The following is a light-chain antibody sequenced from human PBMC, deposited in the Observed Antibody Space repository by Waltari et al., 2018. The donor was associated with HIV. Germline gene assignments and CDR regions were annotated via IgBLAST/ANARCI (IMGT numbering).Light chain of an antibody. J-gene: IGLJ2*01. V-gene: IGLV2-14*03. CDR1: SSDVGGYNY. CDR3: SSYTSNSTVV. CDR2: DVS. Sequence: QSALTQPASVSGSPGQSITISCTGTSSDVGGYNYVPWYQQHPGKAPKLMIFDVSNRPSGVSNRFSGSKSGNTASLTISRLQAEDEADYYCSSYTSNSTVVFGGGTKLTVL.